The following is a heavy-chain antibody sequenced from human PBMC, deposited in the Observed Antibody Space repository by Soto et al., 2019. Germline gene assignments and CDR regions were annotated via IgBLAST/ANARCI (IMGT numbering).Heavy chain of an antibody. CDR3: ARTYIAASRPTASDL. Sequence: QVQLVQSGAEVRKPGSSVKVSCKASGDTFMYYAFTWVRQAPGQGVEWVGQAIPVFGTTNHAQKFQGRVTFPADQSTSTAYMELSSLRFEDTAVYFCARTYIAASRPTASDLWGQGTMVTVSS. J-gene: IGHJ3*01. D-gene: IGHD6-13*01. CDR2: AIPVFGTT. CDR1: GDTFMYYA. V-gene: IGHV1-69*19.